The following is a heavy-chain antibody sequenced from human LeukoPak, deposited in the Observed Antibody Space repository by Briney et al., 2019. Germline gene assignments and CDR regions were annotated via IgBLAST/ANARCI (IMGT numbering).Heavy chain of an antibody. D-gene: IGHD2-15*01. CDR3: ARAVYCSGGGCFWYFDL. Sequence: GGSLRLSCAASGFTFSSYSMNWVRQAPGKGLEWVSLISSSSRFIYYGDSVKGRFTISRDNAKKSLYLQMNSLRAEDTAVYYCARAVYCSGGGCFWYFDLWGRGTLVTVSS. V-gene: IGHV3-21*01. J-gene: IGHJ2*01. CDR2: ISSSSRFI. CDR1: GFTFSSYS.